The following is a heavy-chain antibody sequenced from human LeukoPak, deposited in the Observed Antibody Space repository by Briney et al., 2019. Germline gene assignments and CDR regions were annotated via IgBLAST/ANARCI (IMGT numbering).Heavy chain of an antibody. D-gene: IGHD3-9*01. J-gene: IGHJ4*02. CDR3: AKGGDYDILTGYYDSDY. Sequence: PGGSLRLSCAPSGFPLSNHAMSGVRHAPGKGREGVSTVSGRDDSPHHADPVTGRLTISRDNSKSTLYLQMISLRAEDTAVYYCAKGGDYDILTGYYDSDYWGQGTLVTVSS. V-gene: IGHV3-23*01. CDR2: VSGRDDSP. CDR1: GFPLSNHA.